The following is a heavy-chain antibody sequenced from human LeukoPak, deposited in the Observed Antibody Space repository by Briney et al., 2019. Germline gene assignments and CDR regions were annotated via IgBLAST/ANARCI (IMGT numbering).Heavy chain of an antibody. J-gene: IGHJ4*02. D-gene: IGHD3-10*01. CDR3: ARRRSSTLIDY. Sequence: GESLKISCQGSGYCFSSYWIAWVRQMPGKGLEWMGIIYPGDSDTTYSPSFQGQVTISADKSISTAYLQWNSLKASDTAMYFCARRRSSTLIDYWGQGTLVTVSS. CDR2: IYPGDSDT. V-gene: IGHV5-51*01. CDR1: GYCFSSYW.